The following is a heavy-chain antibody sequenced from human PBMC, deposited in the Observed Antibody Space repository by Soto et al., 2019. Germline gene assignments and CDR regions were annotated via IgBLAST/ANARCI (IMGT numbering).Heavy chain of an antibody. Sequence: ASVKVSCKASGYTFTSRYMHCVRQAPGQGLEWMGIINPSDGSTTYAQKFQGRVTITADKSTSTAYMELSSLRSEDTAVYYCARDPSYDILTGYYGPPYYYGMDVWGQGTTVTVSS. J-gene: IGHJ6*01. CDR2: INPSDGST. CDR1: GYTFTSRY. CDR3: ARDPSYDILTGYYGPPYYYGMDV. V-gene: IGHV1-46*01. D-gene: IGHD3-9*01.